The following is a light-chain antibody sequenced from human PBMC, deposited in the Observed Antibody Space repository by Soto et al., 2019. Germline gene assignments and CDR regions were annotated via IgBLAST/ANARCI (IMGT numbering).Light chain of an antibody. J-gene: IGKJ1*01. Sequence: EIVMMQSPATLSVSPGEGATLSCRASQSVGSNLAWYQQKPGQAPRLLIYGASTRATGVAARFSGSGSGTEFTLTISSLQSEDFAVYYCQQYNNWPRTFGQGTKVDIK. CDR3: QQYNNWPRT. CDR1: QSVGSN. CDR2: GAS. V-gene: IGKV3-15*01.